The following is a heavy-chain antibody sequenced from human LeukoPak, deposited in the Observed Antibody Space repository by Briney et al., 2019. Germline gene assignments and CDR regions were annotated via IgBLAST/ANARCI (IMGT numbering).Heavy chain of an antibody. Sequence: PGGSLRLSCAASGFTVSSNYMSWVRQAPGKGLEWVSAISGSGGSTYYADSVKGRFTISRDNSKNTLYLQMNSLRAEDTAVYYCAKDLFLARDTAMVTPNFDYWGQGTLLTVSS. CDR1: GFTVSSNY. CDR2: ISGSGGST. CDR3: AKDLFLARDTAMVTPNFDY. D-gene: IGHD5-18*01. V-gene: IGHV3-23*01. J-gene: IGHJ4*02.